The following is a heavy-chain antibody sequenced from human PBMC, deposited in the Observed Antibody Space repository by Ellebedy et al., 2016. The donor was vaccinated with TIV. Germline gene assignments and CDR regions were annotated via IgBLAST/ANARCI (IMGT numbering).Heavy chain of an antibody. Sequence: GESLKISXAVSGFTFTNAWMNWVRQAPGKGLEWVGRIKTSGEGGTTDYAAPVKGRFIISRDDFKTTLFLQMYSLRTEDTALYYCTTGSVEGYWGQGTLVTVSS. D-gene: IGHD4-23*01. CDR1: GFTFTNAW. V-gene: IGHV3-15*07. CDR2: IKTSGEGGTT. CDR3: TTGSVEGY. J-gene: IGHJ4*02.